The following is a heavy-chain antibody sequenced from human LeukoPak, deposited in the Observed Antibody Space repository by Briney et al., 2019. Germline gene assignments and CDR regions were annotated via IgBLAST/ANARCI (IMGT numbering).Heavy chain of an antibody. V-gene: IGHV4-4*07. CDR1: GGSISSYY. CDR3: ARGYYDSSGYYHYGNWFDP. J-gene: IGHJ5*02. CDR2: IYTSGST. Sequence: SETLSLTCTVSGGSISSYYWSWIRQPAGKGLEWIGRIYTSGSTNYNPSLKSRVTISVDKSKNQFSLKLSSVTAADTAVYYCARGYYDSSGYYHYGNWFDPWGQGTLVTVSS. D-gene: IGHD3-22*01.